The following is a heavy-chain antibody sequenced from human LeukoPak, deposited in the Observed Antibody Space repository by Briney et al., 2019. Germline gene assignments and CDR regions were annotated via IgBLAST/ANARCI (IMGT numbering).Heavy chain of an antibody. Sequence: GESLKISCKGSGYSFTSYWIGWVRQMPGKGLEWMGIIYPGDSDTRYSPSFQGQVTISADKSISTAYLQWSSLKASDTAMCYCARPLDYYDSSGYYGAFDIWGQGTMVTVSS. CDR2: IYPGDSDT. CDR3: ARPLDYYDSSGYYGAFDI. V-gene: IGHV5-51*01. D-gene: IGHD3-22*01. J-gene: IGHJ3*02. CDR1: GYSFTSYW.